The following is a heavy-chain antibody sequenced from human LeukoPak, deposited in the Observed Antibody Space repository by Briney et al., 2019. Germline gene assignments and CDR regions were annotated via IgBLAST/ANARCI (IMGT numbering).Heavy chain of an antibody. CDR3: AGDYGSGSPPFDY. Sequence: GGSLRLSCAASGFTFSSYAMHWGRQAPGKGLEWVSYISSSSSTIFYADSVKGRFTISRDNAKNSLYLQMNSLRDEDTAVYYCAGDYGSGSPPFDYWGQGTLVIVSS. V-gene: IGHV3-48*02. D-gene: IGHD3-10*01. CDR1: GFTFSSYA. CDR2: ISSSSSTI. J-gene: IGHJ4*02.